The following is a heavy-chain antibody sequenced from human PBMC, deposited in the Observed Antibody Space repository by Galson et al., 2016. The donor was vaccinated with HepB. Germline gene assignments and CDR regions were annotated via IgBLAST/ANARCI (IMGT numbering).Heavy chain of an antibody. D-gene: IGHD1-14*01. J-gene: IGHJ2*01. V-gene: IGHV3-33*01. CDR2: IWYDGSNK. CDR1: GFTLSSYG. Sequence: SLRLSCAASGFTLSSYGMHWVRQAPGKGLEWVAVIWYDGSNKYYADSVKDRFTISRDNSKNTLYLKMNSLRAEDTDVYYCARDELTPDEGYFDLWGRGTLVTVSS. CDR3: ARDELTPDEGYFDL.